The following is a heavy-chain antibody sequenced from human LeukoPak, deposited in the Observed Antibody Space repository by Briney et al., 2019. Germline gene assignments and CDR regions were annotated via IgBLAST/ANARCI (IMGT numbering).Heavy chain of an antibody. Sequence: PSETLSLTCTVSGDSIGNYYWSWVRRPPEKGLQWIAWIHDSGRTQYNPSLKGRVTMSLDTSKNQFSLKMNSVTAADTAVYYCAREYYYDSSGYYYPEAFDIWGQGTMVTVSS. CDR1: GDSIGNYY. D-gene: IGHD3-22*01. CDR2: IHDSGRT. V-gene: IGHV4-59*08. J-gene: IGHJ3*02. CDR3: AREYYYDSSGYYYPEAFDI.